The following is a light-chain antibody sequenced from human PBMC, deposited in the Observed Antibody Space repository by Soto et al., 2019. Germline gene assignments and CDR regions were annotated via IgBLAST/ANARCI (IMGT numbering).Light chain of an antibody. V-gene: IGLV1-51*01. CDR1: YSDIGAYNY. Sequence: QSALTQPPSASGSPGQSVTIPCTGTYSDIGAYNYVSWYQQRPGEAPKLIIYDNNERPSGIPDRFSGSKSGTSATLGITGLQTGDEADYYCGTWDSSLSVGVFGGGTKLTVL. CDR3: GTWDSSLSVGV. CDR2: DNN. J-gene: IGLJ2*01.